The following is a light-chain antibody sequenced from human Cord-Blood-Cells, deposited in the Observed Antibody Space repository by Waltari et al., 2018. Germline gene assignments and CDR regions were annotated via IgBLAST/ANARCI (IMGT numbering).Light chain of an antibody. Sequence: DIQMTQSPSSLSASVGDRDTITCRASQSISSYLNWYQQKPGKAPKLLIYAASSLQSAVPSRFSGSGSGTYFTLTISSLQPEDFATYYCQQSYSTPTFGGGTKVEIK. V-gene: IGKV1-39*01. CDR1: QSISSY. CDR3: QQSYSTPT. CDR2: AAS. J-gene: IGKJ4*01.